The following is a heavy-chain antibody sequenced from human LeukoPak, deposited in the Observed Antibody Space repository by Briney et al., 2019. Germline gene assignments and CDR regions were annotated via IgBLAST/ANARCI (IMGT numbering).Heavy chain of an antibody. V-gene: IGHV4-39*07. CDR2: IDYSGTT. CDR3: ARSRTGLEWELTFDY. D-gene: IGHD1-26*01. J-gene: IGHJ4*02. CDR1: GDSISSSGYY. Sequence: SETLSLTCTVSGDSISSSGYYWGWIRQPPGKGLEWIGSIDYSGTTYYNPSLKSRVTISVDTSKNQFSLKLTSVTAADTAVYYCARSRTGLEWELTFDYWGQGTLVTVSS.